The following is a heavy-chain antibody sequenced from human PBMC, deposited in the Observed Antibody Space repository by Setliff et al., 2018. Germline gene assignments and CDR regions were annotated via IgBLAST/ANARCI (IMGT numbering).Heavy chain of an antibody. Sequence: SSETLSLTCTVSGGSISSGSYYWSWIRQPAGKGLEWIGHIYTSGSTNYNPSLKSRVTISVDTSKNQFSLKLSSVTAADTAVYYCARVSAIDKRVDYWGQGTLVTVSS. CDR2: IYTSGST. V-gene: IGHV4-61*09. J-gene: IGHJ4*02. CDR3: ARVSAIDKRVDY. D-gene: IGHD3-22*01. CDR1: GGSISSGSYY.